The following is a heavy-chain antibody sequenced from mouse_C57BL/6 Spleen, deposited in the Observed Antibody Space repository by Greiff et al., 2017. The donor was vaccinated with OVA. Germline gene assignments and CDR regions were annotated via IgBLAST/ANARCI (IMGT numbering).Heavy chain of an antibody. Sequence: EVKLVESGGGLVQPKGSLKLSCAASGFSFNTYAMNWVRQAPGKGLEWVARIRSKSNNYATYYADSVKDRFTISRDDSESMLYLQMNNLKTEDTAMYYCVRQGYSNCFDYWGQGTTLTVSS. J-gene: IGHJ2*01. CDR3: VRQGYSNCFDY. D-gene: IGHD2-5*01. V-gene: IGHV10-1*01. CDR1: GFSFNTYA. CDR2: IRSKSNNYAT.